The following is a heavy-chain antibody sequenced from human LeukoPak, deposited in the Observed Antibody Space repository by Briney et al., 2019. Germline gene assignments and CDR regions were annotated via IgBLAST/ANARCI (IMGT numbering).Heavy chain of an antibody. Sequence: PSETLSLTCTVSGGSISSSFYYWGWIRQPPGKGLEWIGSIYHSGSTYYNPSLKSRVTISVDTSRNQFSLKLSSVTAADTAVYYCARDSAYYDFWSGYYRRNGMDVWGQGTTVTVSS. CDR3: ARDSAYYDFWSGYYRRNGMDV. V-gene: IGHV4-39*07. CDR2: IYHSGST. CDR1: GGSISSSFYY. D-gene: IGHD3-3*01. J-gene: IGHJ6*02.